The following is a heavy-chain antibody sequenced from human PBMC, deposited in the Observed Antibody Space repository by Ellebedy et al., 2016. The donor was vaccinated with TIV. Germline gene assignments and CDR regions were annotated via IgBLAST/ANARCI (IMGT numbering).Heavy chain of an antibody. V-gene: IGHV4-39*01. CDR2: INHSGST. J-gene: IGHJ4*02. D-gene: IGHD2/OR15-2a*01. CDR1: GGSISSSSYF. CDR3: ARHNSGYVDY. Sequence: MPSETLSLTCTVSGGSISSSSYFWSWIRQSPGKGLEWIGEINHSGSTNYNPSLKSRVTISVDTSKNQFSLKLSSVTAADTAVYYCARHNSGYVDYWGQGTLVTVSS.